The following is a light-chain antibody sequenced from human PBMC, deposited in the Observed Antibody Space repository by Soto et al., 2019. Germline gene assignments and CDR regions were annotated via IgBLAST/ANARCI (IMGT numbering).Light chain of an antibody. CDR3: QQYNNWPPFT. V-gene: IGKV3-15*01. CDR1: QSVSSS. Sequence: EIVMTQSPATLSVSPGERATLSCRASQSVSSSLAWSQQKPGPAPRLLIYGASTRATGIPARFGGSGSGTEFTLTISSLQSEDLAVYYCQQYNNWPPFTFGPGTKVDIK. J-gene: IGKJ3*01. CDR2: GAS.